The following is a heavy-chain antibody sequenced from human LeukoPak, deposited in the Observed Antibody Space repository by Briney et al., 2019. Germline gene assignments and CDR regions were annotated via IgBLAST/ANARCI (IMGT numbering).Heavy chain of an antibody. CDR3: ARVSDSSSYYSFDY. V-gene: IGHV3-74*01. Sequence: PGGSLRLSCAASGFTFSSYWMHWVRQAPGKGLVWVSRINSDGSSTTYADSVKGRFTISRDNAKNTLYVQMNSLRAEDTAVYYCARVSDSSSYYSFDYWGQGILVTVSS. CDR2: INSDGSST. CDR1: GFTFSSYW. J-gene: IGHJ4*02. D-gene: IGHD3-22*01.